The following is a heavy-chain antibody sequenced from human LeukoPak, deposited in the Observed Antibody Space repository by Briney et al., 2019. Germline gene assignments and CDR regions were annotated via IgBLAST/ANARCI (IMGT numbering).Heavy chain of an antibody. D-gene: IGHD3-22*01. CDR2: ISGSDDST. CDR3: ARWDHYYYDSTLFDP. J-gene: IGHJ5*02. CDR1: GFTFSTYA. V-gene: IGHV3-23*01. Sequence: PGGSLRLSCAASGFTFSTYAMSWVRQAPGKGLEWVSGISGSDDSTYYADSVEGRFTISRDISKNTLYLQMNSLRAEDTAVYYCARWDHYYYDSTLFDPWGQGTLVTVSS.